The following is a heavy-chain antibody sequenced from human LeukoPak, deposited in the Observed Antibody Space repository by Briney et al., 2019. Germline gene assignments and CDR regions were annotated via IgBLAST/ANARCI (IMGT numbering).Heavy chain of an antibody. CDR1: GGTFSSYA. D-gene: IGHD3-22*01. J-gene: IGHJ4*02. Sequence: SVKVSCKASGGTFSSYAISWVRQAPGQGLEWMGGIIPIFGTANYAQKFQGRVTITTDESTSTAYMELSSLRSEDTAVYYCALTYYYDSGGYYPDYWGQGTLVTVSS. V-gene: IGHV1-69*05. CDR2: IIPIFGTA. CDR3: ALTYYYDSGGYYPDY.